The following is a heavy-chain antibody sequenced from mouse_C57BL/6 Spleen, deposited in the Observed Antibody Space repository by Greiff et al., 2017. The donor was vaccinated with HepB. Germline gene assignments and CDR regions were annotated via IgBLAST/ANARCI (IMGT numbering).Heavy chain of an antibody. D-gene: IGHD1-1*01. V-gene: IGHV5-16*01. Sequence: EVNVVESEGGLVQPGSSMKLSCTASGFTFSDYYMAWVRQVPEKGLEWVANINYDGSSTYYLDSLKSRFIISRDNAKNILYLQMSSLKSEDTATYYCARDNYRYFDYWGQGTTLTVSS. J-gene: IGHJ2*01. CDR3: ARDNYRYFDY. CDR1: GFTFSDYY. CDR2: INYDGSST.